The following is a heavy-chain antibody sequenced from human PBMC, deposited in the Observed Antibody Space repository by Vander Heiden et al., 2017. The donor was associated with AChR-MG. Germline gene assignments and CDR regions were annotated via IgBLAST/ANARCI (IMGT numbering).Heavy chain of an antibody. D-gene: IGHD3-10*01. CDR3: ARWGWSQSDSGG. CDR1: GYTFTNYD. J-gene: IGHJ4*02. Sequence: QLQLVQSGAEVKKPGASVKVSCKASGYTFTNYDINCVRQATGQGLEWMGWMSPSSGNTDYAQKFQGRLTLTRNTSINTTYMELSSLRSDDTAVYYCARWGWSQSDSGGWGQGTLVTGSS. CDR2: MSPSSGNT. V-gene: IGHV1-8*01.